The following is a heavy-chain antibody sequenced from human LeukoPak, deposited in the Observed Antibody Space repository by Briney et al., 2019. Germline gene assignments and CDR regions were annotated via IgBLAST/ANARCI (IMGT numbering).Heavy chain of an antibody. CDR3: AGDLSGRYSD. V-gene: IGHV1-69*04. CDR2: IIPIFGIA. CDR1: GGTYNTYA. Sequence: SVKVSCKASGGTYNTYAISWVRQAPGQGLEWMGRIIPIFGIAKYAQKFQGRFTITADKSTSTAYMELSSLRSEDTAMYYCAGDLSGRYSDWGQGTLVTVSS. D-gene: IGHD1-26*01. J-gene: IGHJ4*02.